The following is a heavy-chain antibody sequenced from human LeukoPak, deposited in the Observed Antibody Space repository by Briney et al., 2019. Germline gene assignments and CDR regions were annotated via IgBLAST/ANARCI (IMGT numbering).Heavy chain of an antibody. D-gene: IGHD2-2*03. CDR2: ISGSGGST. CDR3: AKVANGYCSSTSCPLHFDY. J-gene: IGHJ4*02. Sequence: GGSLRLSCAASGFTFSSYWIHWVRQAPGKGLEWVSAISGSGGSTYYADSVKGRFTISRDNSKNTLYLQMNSLRAEDTAVYYCAKVANGYCSSTSCPLHFDYWGQGTLVTVSS. V-gene: IGHV3-23*01. CDR1: GFTFSSYW.